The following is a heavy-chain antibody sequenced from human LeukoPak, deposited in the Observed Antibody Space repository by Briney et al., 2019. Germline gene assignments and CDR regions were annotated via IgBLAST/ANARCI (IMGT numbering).Heavy chain of an antibody. CDR2: INAGNGNT. CDR1: GYTFTSYA. CDR3: VRAGATTENDY. V-gene: IGHV1-3*01. J-gene: IGHJ4*02. Sequence: ASVKVSCKASGYTFTSYAMHWVRQAPGERLEWMGGINAGNGNTKYSQKFQGRVTITRDTCAGTAYMELSSLRSEDPAVYYCVRAGATTENDYWGQGTLVTVSS. D-gene: IGHD1-26*01.